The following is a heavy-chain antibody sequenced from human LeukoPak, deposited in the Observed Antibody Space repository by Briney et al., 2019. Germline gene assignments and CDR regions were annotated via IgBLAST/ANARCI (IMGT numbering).Heavy chain of an antibody. J-gene: IGHJ5*02. Sequence: GGSLRLSCAASGFTFSSYAMTWVRQAPGKGLEWVSVISGSGGHTVYADSVKGRFTISRDNSKNMLYLQMKSLRVDDTATYYCAKDHGDYGDYVGWFDPWSQGTLATVSS. V-gene: IGHV3-23*01. CDR1: GFTFSSYA. CDR2: ISGSGGHT. D-gene: IGHD4-17*01. CDR3: AKDHGDYGDYVGWFDP.